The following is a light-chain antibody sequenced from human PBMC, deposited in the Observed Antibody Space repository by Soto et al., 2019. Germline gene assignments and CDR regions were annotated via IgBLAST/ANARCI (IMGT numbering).Light chain of an antibody. CDR3: HQSNKWPYT. Sequence: EIVMTQSPATLSVSPGERATLSCRASQSVAGNLAWYQQKPGQAPRLLFYGTSTRATAVPARFSGTGSGTDFTITISSLQSEDFAVYYCHQSNKWPYTFGQGTKLEIK. CDR1: QSVAGN. CDR2: GTS. V-gene: IGKV3-15*01. J-gene: IGKJ2*01.